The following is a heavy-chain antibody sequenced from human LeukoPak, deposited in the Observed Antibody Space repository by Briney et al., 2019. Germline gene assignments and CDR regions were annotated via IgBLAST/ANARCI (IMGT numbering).Heavy chain of an antibody. D-gene: IGHD2-15*01. CDR1: GGSISSYY. CDR3: ARDVVVVAATPHYFDY. J-gene: IGHJ4*02. V-gene: IGHV4-59*12. Sequence: PSETLSLTCTVSGGSISSYYWSWIRQPPGKGLEWIGYIYYSGSTNYNPSLKSRVTISVDTSKNQFSLKLSSVTAADTAVYYCARDVVVVAATPHYFDYWGQGTLVTVSS. CDR2: IYYSGST.